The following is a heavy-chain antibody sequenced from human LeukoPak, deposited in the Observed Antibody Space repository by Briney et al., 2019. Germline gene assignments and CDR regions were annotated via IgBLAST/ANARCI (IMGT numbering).Heavy chain of an antibody. CDR2: INPGGST. D-gene: IGHD3-22*01. Sequence: PSETLSLTCAVYGESFSGYYWTWIRQSPGKRLEWIGEINPGGSTYFNPSLKSRLTISRDTSKNQFSLRLRSVTAADTGIYYCARGPQEISMIIVVMTAVSYYLDAWGKGTTVTVS. V-gene: IGHV4-34*01. CDR1: GESFSGYY. J-gene: IGHJ6*03. CDR3: ARGPQEISMIIVVMTAVSYYLDA.